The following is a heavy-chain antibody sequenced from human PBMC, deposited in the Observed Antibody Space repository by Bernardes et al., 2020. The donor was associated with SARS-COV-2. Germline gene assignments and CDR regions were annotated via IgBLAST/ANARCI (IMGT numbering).Heavy chain of an antibody. D-gene: IGHD6-13*01. CDR2: ITNDGSTT. V-gene: IGHV3-74*01. CDR1: GFTFSNYW. J-gene: IGHJ5*02. CDR3: TRDVSWGQQLP. Sequence: SLRLSCAASGFTFSNYWMHWVRQAPGKGLVWVSRITNDGSTTWYADSVKGRFTISRDNAKNTLYLQMNSLRVEDTAVYYCTRDVSWGQQLPWGQGTLVTVSS.